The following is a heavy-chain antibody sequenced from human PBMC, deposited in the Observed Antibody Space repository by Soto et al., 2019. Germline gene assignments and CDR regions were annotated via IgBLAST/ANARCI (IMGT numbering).Heavy chain of an antibody. J-gene: IGHJ4*02. CDR2: ISGSGGST. Sequence: GGSLRLSCAASGFTFSSYAMSWVRQAPGKGLEWVSAISGSGGSTYYADSVKGRFTISRDNSKNTLYLQMNSLRAEDTAVYYCAKVLPYCTNGVCPGGFDYWGQGTLVTVSS. CDR1: GFTFSSYA. CDR3: AKVLPYCTNGVCPGGFDY. V-gene: IGHV3-23*01. D-gene: IGHD2-8*01.